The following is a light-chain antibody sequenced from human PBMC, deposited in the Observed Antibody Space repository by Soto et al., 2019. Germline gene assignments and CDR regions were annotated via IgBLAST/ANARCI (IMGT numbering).Light chain of an antibody. CDR3: QQYGGSPPFT. CDR2: ATS. V-gene: IGKV3-20*01. J-gene: IGKJ3*01. Sequence: EIVLTQSPGTLSLSPGERATLSCRASQSVSSNYLTWYQHKPGQAPRLLIYATSTRATGVPDRFSGSGSGTDFTLTISRLELEDFAVYYCQQYGGSPPFTFGPGTKVD. CDR1: QSVSSNY.